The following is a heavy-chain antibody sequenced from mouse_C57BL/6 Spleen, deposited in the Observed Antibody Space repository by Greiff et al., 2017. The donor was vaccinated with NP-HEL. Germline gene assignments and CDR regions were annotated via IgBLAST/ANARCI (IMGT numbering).Heavy chain of an antibody. V-gene: IGHV1-18*01. CDR1: GYTFTDYN. D-gene: IGHD1-1*01. Sequence: EVQLQQSGPELVKPGASVKIPCKASGYTFTDYNMDWVKQSHGKSLEWIGDINPNNGGTIYNQKFKGKATLTVDKSSSTAYMELRSLTSEDTAVYYCARTGAITTVVATYWYFDVWGTGTTVTVSS. CDR2: INPNNGGT. CDR3: ARTGAITTVVATYWYFDV. J-gene: IGHJ1*03.